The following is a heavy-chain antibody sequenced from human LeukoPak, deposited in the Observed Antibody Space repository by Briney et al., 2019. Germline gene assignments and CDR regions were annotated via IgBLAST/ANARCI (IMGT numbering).Heavy chain of an antibody. J-gene: IGHJ4*02. CDR1: GGSFSGYY. CDR2: INHSGST. Sequence: SETLSLTCAVYGGSFSGYYWSWIRKPPGKGLEWIGEINHSGSTNYNPSLKSRVTISVDTSKNQFSLKLSSVTAADTAVYYCARGVTIFGVVIYYFDYWGQGTLVTVSS. V-gene: IGHV4-34*01. D-gene: IGHD3-3*01. CDR3: ARGVTIFGVVIYYFDY.